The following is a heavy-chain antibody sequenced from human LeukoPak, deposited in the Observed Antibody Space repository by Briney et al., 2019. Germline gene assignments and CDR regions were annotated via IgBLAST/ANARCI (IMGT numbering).Heavy chain of an antibody. D-gene: IGHD3-22*01. CDR1: GGSISCYY. V-gene: IGHV4-4*07. J-gene: IGHJ3*02. CDR2: IYTSCST. CDR3: AREGDDSRCPILDACDI. Sequence: SATLSFSCTVSGGSISCYYWRWLRQPAGKGLEGIVRIYTSCSTNYNPSLKSRVTMSVDTSNNPFSLQLSSVTAADTAVYYCAREGDDSRCPILDACDIWGQGTMVTVSS.